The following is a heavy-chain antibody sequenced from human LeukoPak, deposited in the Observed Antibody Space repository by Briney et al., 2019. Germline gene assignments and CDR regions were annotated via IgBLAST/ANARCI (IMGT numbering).Heavy chain of an antibody. CDR2: TSYDGSNK. J-gene: IGHJ6*02. V-gene: IGHV3-30*18. D-gene: IGHD3-9*01. CDR3: AKDLTGGYYYYGMDV. Sequence: GGSLRLSCAASGFTFSSYGMHWVRQAPGKGLEWVAVTSYDGSNKYYADSVKGRFTISRDNSKNTLYLQMNSLRAEDTAVYYCAKDLTGGYYYYGMDVWGQGTTVTVSS. CDR1: GFTFSSYG.